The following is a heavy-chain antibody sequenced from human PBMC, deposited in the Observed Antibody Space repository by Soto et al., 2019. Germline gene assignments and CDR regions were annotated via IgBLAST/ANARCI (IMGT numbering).Heavy chain of an antibody. Sequence: SETTSITCTVSGGSICSYYWSWIRQHPGKGLEWIGYIYYTGSTNYNPSLKSRVTISVDTSKNQFSLKLNSVTAADTAVYYCARHYCSGDNCYPASAFDIWGQGPMVTVS. CDR2: IYYTGST. J-gene: IGHJ3*02. CDR3: ARHYCSGDNCYPASAFDI. CDR1: GGSICSYY. V-gene: IGHV4-59*08. D-gene: IGHD2-15*01.